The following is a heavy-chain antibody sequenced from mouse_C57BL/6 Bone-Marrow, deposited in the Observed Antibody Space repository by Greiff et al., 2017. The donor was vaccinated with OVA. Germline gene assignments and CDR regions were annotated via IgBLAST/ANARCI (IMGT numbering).Heavy chain of an antibody. J-gene: IGHJ4*01. D-gene: IGHD2-3*01. V-gene: IGHV1-55*01. CDR1: GYTFTSYW. CDR3: ARRRETMGFYYAMDY. Sequence: VQLQQSGAELVKPGASVKMSCKASGYTFTSYWITWVKQRPGQGLEWIGDIYPGSGSTNYNEKFKSKATLTVDTSSSTAYMQLSSLTSEDSAVYDCARRRETMGFYYAMDYWGQGTSVTVSS. CDR2: IYPGSGST.